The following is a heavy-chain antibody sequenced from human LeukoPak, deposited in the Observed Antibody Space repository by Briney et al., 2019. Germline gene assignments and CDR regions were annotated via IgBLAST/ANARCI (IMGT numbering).Heavy chain of an antibody. CDR2: ISGSGGNT. V-gene: IGHV3-23*01. Sequence: PGGSLRLSCAASGFTFRSYAMSWVRQAPGKGLEWVSAISGSGGNTYYADSVKGRFTISRDNSKNTLYLQMNSLRAEDTAVYYCARSGGYSGYEVFDYWGQGTLVTVSS. D-gene: IGHD5-12*01. J-gene: IGHJ4*02. CDR1: GFTFRSYA. CDR3: ARSGGYSGYEVFDY.